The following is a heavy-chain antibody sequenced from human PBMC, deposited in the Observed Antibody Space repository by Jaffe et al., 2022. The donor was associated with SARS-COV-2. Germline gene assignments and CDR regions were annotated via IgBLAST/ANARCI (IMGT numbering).Heavy chain of an antibody. V-gene: IGHV4-31*03. D-gene: IGHD4-4*01. CDR3: TRRPEDDSDYRNWFDP. CDR1: GGSINSGAYY. Sequence: QVQLQESGPGLVKPSQTLSLTCTVSGGSINSGAYYWSWIRQHPGKGLEWIGYIHYSGSTDYNPSLKSRVTISLDTSKNQFSLKLSSVTAADTAVYYCTRRPEDDSDYRNWFDPWGQGTLVTVSS. CDR2: IHYSGST. J-gene: IGHJ5*02.